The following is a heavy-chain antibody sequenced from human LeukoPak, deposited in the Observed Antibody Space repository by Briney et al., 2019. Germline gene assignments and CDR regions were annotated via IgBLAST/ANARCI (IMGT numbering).Heavy chain of an antibody. CDR1: GGTFSSYA. V-gene: IGHV1-69*13. CDR2: IIPIFGTA. Sequence: SVKVSCKASGGTFSSYAISWVRQAPGQGLEWMGGIIPIFGTANYAQKFQGRVTITADESTSTAYMELSSLRSEDTAVYYCARRYCSSTSCWYFDLWGRGTLVTVSS. CDR3: ARRYCSSTSCWYFDL. D-gene: IGHD2-2*01. J-gene: IGHJ2*01.